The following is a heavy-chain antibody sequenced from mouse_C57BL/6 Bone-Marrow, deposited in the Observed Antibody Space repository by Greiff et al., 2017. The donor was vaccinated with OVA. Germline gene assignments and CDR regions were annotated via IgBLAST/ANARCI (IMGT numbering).Heavy chain of an antibody. J-gene: IGHJ3*01. CDR2: IWGGGST. D-gene: IGHD1-1*01. Sequence: VQRVESGPGLVAPSQSLSITCTVSGFSLTSYGVDWVRQPPGKGLEWLGVIWGGGSTNYNSALMSRLSISKENSKGQVFLKMNSLQTDDTAMYYCAKHRGYYGSSYVWFAYWGQGTLVTVSA. CDR3: AKHRGYYGSSYVWFAY. CDR1: GFSLTSYG. V-gene: IGHV2-9*01.